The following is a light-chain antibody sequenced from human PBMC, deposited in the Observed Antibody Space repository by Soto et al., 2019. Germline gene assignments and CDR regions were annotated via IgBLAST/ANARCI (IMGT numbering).Light chain of an antibody. J-gene: IGLJ1*01. CDR3: SSYTTSNTRQIV. CDR2: DVS. V-gene: IGLV2-14*03. Sequence: QSVLTQPASVSGSPGQSITISCTGTSSDVGGSNYVSWYQHHPGKAPKLIIYDVSNRPSGVSNRFSGSKSGNTASLTISGLQPEDEADYYCSSYTTSNTRQIVFGTGTKLTVL. CDR1: SSDVGGSNY.